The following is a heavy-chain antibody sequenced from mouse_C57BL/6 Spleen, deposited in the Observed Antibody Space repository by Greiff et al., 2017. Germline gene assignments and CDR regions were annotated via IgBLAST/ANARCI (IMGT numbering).Heavy chain of an antibody. V-gene: IGHV1-52*01. CDR3: AREDYSNQDLDY. CDR2: IDPSDSET. J-gene: IGHJ4*01. CDR1: GYTFTSYW. Sequence: VQLQQPGAELVRPGSSVKLSCKASGYTFTSYWMHWVKQRPIQGLEWIGNIDPSDSETHYNQKFKDKATLTVDKSSSTAYMQLSSLTSEDSAVYYCAREDYSNQDLDYWGQGTSVTVSS. D-gene: IGHD2-5*01.